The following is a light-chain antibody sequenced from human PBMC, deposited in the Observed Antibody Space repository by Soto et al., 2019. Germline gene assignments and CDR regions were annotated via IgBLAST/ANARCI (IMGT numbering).Light chain of an antibody. J-gene: IGKJ4*01. Sequence: AIRMTQSPSSLSASTGDRVTITCRASQGISSYLAWYQQKPGKAPKLLIYAASTLQSGVPSRFSGSGSGTDFILTISCLQSEDLATYYCQQYDSYPPTFGGGTKVEIK. CDR1: QGISSY. V-gene: IGKV1-8*01. CDR3: QQYDSYPPT. CDR2: AAS.